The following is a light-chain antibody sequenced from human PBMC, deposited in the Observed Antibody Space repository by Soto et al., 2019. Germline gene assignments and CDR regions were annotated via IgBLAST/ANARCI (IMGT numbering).Light chain of an antibody. CDR3: QQYGSSPWT. CDR2: DAS. CDR1: QSVGTN. Sequence: EIVMTQSPATLSVSPGDRAALSCRASQSVGTNFAWYQQKPGQAPRLLIYDASTRATGIPARFSGSGSGTEFTLTISSLQSEDFAVYYCQQYGSSPWTFGQGTKVEIK. V-gene: IGKV3-15*01. J-gene: IGKJ1*01.